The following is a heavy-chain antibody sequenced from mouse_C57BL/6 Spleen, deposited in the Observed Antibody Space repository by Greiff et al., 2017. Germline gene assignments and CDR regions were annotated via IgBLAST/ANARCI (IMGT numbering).Heavy chain of an antibody. CDR3: ARCIYYSNYEVFDY. CDR1: GYTFTDYN. Sequence: EVQLQQSGPELVKPGASVKMSCKASGYTFTDYNMHWVKQSHGKSLEWIGYINPNNGGTSYNQKFKGKATLTVNKSSSTAYMELRSLTSEDSAVYYCARCIYYSNYEVFDYWGQGTTLTVSS. CDR2: INPNNGGT. D-gene: IGHD2-5*01. J-gene: IGHJ2*01. V-gene: IGHV1-22*01.